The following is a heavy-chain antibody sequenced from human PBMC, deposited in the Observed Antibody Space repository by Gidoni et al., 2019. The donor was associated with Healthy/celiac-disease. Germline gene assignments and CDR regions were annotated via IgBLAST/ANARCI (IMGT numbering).Heavy chain of an antibody. V-gene: IGHV1-46*01. CDR1: GYTFTSYY. J-gene: IGHJ4*02. Sequence: QVQLVQSGAEVKKPGASVKVSCKASGYTFTSYYMHWVRQAPGQGLEWMGIINPSGGSTSYAQKFQGRVTMTRDTSTSTVYMELSSLRSEDTAVYYCARDLYYYDSSGYYIDYWGQGTLVTVSS. CDR3: ARDLYYYDSSGYYIDY. CDR2: INPSGGST. D-gene: IGHD3-22*01.